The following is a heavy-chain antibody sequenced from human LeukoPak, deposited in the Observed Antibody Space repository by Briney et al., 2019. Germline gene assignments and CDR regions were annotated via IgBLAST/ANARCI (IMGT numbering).Heavy chain of an antibody. Sequence: ASVKVSCKASGYTFTSYYMHWVRQAPGQGLEWMGTINPSGGSTSYAQKFQGRVTMTRDTSTSTVYMELSSLRSEDTAVYYCAKLPPLKYFLNKYYFDYWGQGTLVTVSS. V-gene: IGHV1-46*01. CDR3: AKLPPLKYFLNKYYFDY. J-gene: IGHJ4*02. CDR1: GYTFTSYY. D-gene: IGHD1-1*01. CDR2: INPSGGST.